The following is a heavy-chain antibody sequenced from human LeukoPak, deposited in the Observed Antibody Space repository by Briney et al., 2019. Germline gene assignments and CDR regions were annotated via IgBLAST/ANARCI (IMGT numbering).Heavy chain of an antibody. Sequence: ASVKVSCKASGYTFTSYGISWVRQAPGQGLEWMGWISAYNGNTNYAQKLQGRVTMTTDTSTSTAYMELRSLRSDDTAVYYCARDLDSSSSARGVGWYYFDYWGQGTLVTVSS. J-gene: IGHJ4*02. CDR1: GYTFTSYG. CDR3: ARDLDSSSSARGVGWYYFDY. V-gene: IGHV1-18*01. CDR2: ISAYNGNT. D-gene: IGHD6-6*01.